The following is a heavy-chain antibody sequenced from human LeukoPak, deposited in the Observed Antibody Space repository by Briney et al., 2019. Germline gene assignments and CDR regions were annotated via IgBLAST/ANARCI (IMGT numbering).Heavy chain of an antibody. J-gene: IGHJ4*02. Sequence: ASVKVSCKASGFTFTSSAVQWVRQARGQRLEWIGWIVVGSGNTNYAQKFQERVTITRDMSTSTAYMELSSLRSEDTAVYCCAADRYYYDSSGYPYYFDYWGQGTLVTVSS. CDR3: AADRYYYDSSGYPYYFDY. V-gene: IGHV1-58*01. CDR2: IVVGSGNT. D-gene: IGHD3-22*01. CDR1: GFTFTSSA.